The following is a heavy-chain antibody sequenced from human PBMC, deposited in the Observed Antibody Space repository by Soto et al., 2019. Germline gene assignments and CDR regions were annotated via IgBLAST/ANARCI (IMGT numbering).Heavy chain of an antibody. Sequence: QVQLQESGPGLVKPSGTLSLTCAVFGGSISNSNWWTWVRLPPGKGLDWIGEIFHSGSTNYNSSLMGRVTISVDKANNQFSLKLSSVTAADTAVYYCAHRPIVGAAIWGQGTLVTVSS. D-gene: IGHD1-26*01. V-gene: IGHV4-4*02. CDR3: AHRPIVGAAI. CDR1: GGSISNSNW. J-gene: IGHJ4*02. CDR2: IFHSGST.